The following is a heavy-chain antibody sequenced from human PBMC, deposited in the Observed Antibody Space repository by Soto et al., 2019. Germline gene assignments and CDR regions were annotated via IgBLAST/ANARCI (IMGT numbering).Heavy chain of an antibody. V-gene: IGHV1-69*18. CDR3: ARPSGIFGQYSALVDN. Sequence: QVQLVQSGSEERRPGSSVKVSCKASGGTFSNSAIAWVRQAPGQGLEWLGMIIPIFTTTNYAQKFKDRLTISADGSTSTAYMELSGLKSEDTAVYFCARPSGIFGQYSALVDNWGQGTLVTVSS. J-gene: IGHJ1*01. CDR1: GGTFSNSA. CDR2: IIPIFTTT. D-gene: IGHD3-3*01.